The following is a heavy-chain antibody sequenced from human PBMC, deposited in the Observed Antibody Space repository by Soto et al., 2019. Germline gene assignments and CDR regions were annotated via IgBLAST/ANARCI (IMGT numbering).Heavy chain of an antibody. D-gene: IGHD1-26*01. V-gene: IGHV3-23*01. CDR2: IRGSGGST. CDR1: GFTFSSYA. J-gene: IGHJ4*02. Sequence: EVQLLESGGGLVQPGGSLRLSCAASGFTFSSYAMRWVRQAPVKGLEWVSAIRGSGGSTYYADSVKGRFTISRDNSKNTLYLKMNSMRDDDTAVYYCARRGSGSYCDYWGQGTLVTVSS. CDR3: ARRGSGSYCDY.